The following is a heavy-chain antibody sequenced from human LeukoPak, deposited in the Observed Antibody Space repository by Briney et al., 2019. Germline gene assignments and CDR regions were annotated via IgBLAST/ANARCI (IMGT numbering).Heavy chain of an antibody. D-gene: IGHD3-22*01. Sequence: SVKVSCKASGGTFSSYAISWVRQAPGQGLEWMGGIIPILGPANYAQKFQGRVTITTDESTSPAYMELSSLRSEDTAVYYCARDTRDDSSGYYSKRYYYYYMDVWGKGTTVTVSS. CDR2: IIPILGPA. CDR3: ARDTRDDSSGYYSKRYYYYYMDV. V-gene: IGHV1-69*05. J-gene: IGHJ6*03. CDR1: GGTFSSYA.